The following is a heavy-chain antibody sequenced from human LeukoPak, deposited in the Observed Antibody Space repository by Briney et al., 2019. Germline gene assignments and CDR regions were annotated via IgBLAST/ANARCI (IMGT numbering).Heavy chain of an antibody. V-gene: IGHV3-23*01. CDR1: GFTVSSNY. D-gene: IGHD6-6*01. CDR2: ISGSGGST. CDR3: AKDWGIAARPGNWFDP. Sequence: GGSLRLSCAASGFTVSSNYMSWVRQAPGKGLEWVSAISGSGGSTYYADSVKGRFTISRDNSKNTLYLQMNSLRAEDTAVYYCAKDWGIAARPGNWFDPWGQGTLVTVSS. J-gene: IGHJ5*02.